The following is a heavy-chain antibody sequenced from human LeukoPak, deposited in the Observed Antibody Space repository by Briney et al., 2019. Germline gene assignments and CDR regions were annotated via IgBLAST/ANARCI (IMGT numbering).Heavy chain of an antibody. J-gene: IGHJ3*02. CDR3: AKDSSYDILTGYYLAGGGFDI. CDR2: ISYDGSNK. Sequence: GGSLRLSCAASGFTFSSYGMHWVRPAPGKGLEWVAVISYDGSNKYYADSVKGRFTISRDNSKNTLYLQMNSLRAEDTAVYYCAKDSSYDILTGYYLAGGGFDIWGQGTMVTVSS. D-gene: IGHD3-9*01. CDR1: GFTFSSYG. V-gene: IGHV3-30*18.